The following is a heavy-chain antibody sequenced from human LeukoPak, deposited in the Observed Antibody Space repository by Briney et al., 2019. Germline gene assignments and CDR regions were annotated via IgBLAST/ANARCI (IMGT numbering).Heavy chain of an antibody. J-gene: IGHJ4*02. CDR2: INPSSGDT. Sequence: ASVKVSCRASGYTFTGYYMHWVRQAPGQGLEWMGRINPSSGDTNYAQKFQGRVTMTRDTSLTTAHMEMSSLRSDDAAVYYCARDLTGNSFGGMGLDYWGQGTLVTVSS. CDR3: ARDLTGNSFGGMGLDY. CDR1: GYTFTGYY. V-gene: IGHV1-2*06. D-gene: IGHD3-16*01.